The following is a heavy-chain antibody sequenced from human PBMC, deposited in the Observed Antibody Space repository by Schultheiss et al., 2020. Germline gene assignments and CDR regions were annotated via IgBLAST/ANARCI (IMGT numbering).Heavy chain of an antibody. CDR3: ARAYTDVLRYFDWPTSLDP. J-gene: IGHJ5*02. Sequence: ASVKVSCKASGYTFTSYGISWVRQAPGQGLEWMGIINPTSGSTTYAQNFQGRFTVTRDTSTSTVYMELSSLRSEDTAVYYCARAYTDVLRYFDWPTSLDPWGQGALVTVSS. CDR2: INPTSGST. V-gene: IGHV1-46*01. CDR1: GYTFTSYG. D-gene: IGHD3-9*01.